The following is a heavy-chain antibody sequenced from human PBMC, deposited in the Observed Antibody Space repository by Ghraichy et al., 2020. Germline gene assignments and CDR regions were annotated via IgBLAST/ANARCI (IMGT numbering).Heavy chain of an antibody. CDR1: GFTFSTYA. Sequence: GGSLRLSCAASGFTFSTYAMSWVRQAPGKGLEWVSTVSDSGDSTYYADSVKGRFTISRDNSKSTLYLQMSTLRADDTAVYYCAKSRQIVYRGHFDRWGLGTLVTVSA. D-gene: IGHD5/OR15-5a*01. CDR2: VSDSGDST. CDR3: AKSRQIVYRGHFDR. J-gene: IGHJ4*02. V-gene: IGHV3-23*01.